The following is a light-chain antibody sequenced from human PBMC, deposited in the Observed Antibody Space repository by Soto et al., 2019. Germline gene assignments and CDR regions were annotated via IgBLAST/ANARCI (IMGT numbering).Light chain of an antibody. CDR1: QSVLYSSNNKNY. Sequence: VMTHSPDSLAVSLGHRATINCKSSQSVLYSSNNKNYLAWYQQIPGQPPRLLIYDSTNRAAGIPARFSGSRSGTDFTLTISSVEPEDFAMYYCHQRNQFGQGTRLAIK. CDR3: HQRNQ. J-gene: IGKJ5*01. V-gene: IGKV4-1*01. CDR2: DST.